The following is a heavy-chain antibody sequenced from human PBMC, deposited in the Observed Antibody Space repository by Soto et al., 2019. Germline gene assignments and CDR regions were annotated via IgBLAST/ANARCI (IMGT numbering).Heavy chain of an antibody. CDR2: ISSSSSYI. Sequence: GGSLRLSCAASGFTFSSYSMNWVRQAPGKGLEWVSSISSSSSYIYYADSVKGRFTISRDNAKNSLYLQMNSLRAEDTAVYYCARDPGMYYDFWSGSSIYGMDVWGQGTTVTVSS. V-gene: IGHV3-21*01. CDR3: ARDPGMYYDFWSGSSIYGMDV. J-gene: IGHJ6*02. CDR1: GFTFSSYS. D-gene: IGHD3-3*01.